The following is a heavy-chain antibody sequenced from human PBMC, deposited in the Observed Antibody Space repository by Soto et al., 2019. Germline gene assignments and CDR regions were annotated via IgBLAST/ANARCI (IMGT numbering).Heavy chain of an antibody. CDR1: GFTFTSSA. CDR2: IVVGSGNT. D-gene: IGHD1-7*01. CDR3: AADRLILELPLPHYYYGMDV. J-gene: IGHJ6*02. V-gene: IGHV1-58*01. Sequence: QMQLVQSGPEVKKPGTSVKVSCKASGFTFTSSAVQWVRQARGQRLEWIGWIVVGSGNTNYAQKFQERVTITRDMSTSTAYMELSSLRSEDTAVYYCAADRLILELPLPHYYYGMDVWGQGTTVTVSS.